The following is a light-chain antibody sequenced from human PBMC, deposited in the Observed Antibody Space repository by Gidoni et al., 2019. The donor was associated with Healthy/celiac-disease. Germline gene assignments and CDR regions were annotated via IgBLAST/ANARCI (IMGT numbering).Light chain of an antibody. CDR3: QQSYSTLCS. CDR1: QSITSY. V-gene: IGKV1-39*01. J-gene: IGKJ2*04. Sequence: DIQMTQSPSSLSASVGDRVTITCRASQSITSYLNWYQQKPGKAPKLLIYAASSLHSGVPSRFSGSGSGTDFTLTISSLQPEDFATYYCQQSYSTLCSFXQXTKLELK. CDR2: AAS.